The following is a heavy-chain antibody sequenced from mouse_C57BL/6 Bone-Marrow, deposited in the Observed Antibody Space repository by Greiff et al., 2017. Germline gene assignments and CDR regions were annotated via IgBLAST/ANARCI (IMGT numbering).Heavy chain of an antibody. V-gene: IGHV14-4*01. CDR2: IDPENGDT. Sequence: VQLQQSGAELVRPGASVKLSCTASGFNIKDYYMPWVKQRPEQGLEWIGWIDPENGDTEYASKFQGKATITADTSSNTAYRQLSSLTSEDTAVYYCTFYSNYAVDYWGQGTTLTVSS. CDR3: TFYSNYAVDY. CDR1: GFNIKDYY. D-gene: IGHD2-5*01. J-gene: IGHJ2*01.